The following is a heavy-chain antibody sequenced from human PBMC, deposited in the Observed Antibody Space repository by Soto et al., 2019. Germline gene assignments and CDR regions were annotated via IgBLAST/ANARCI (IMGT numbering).Heavy chain of an antibody. Sequence: ASVKVSCKASGYTFTGYYMHWVRQAPGQGLEWMGWINPNSGGTNYAQKFQGRVTMTRDTSISTAYMELSRLRSDDTAVYYCAREGATTSPATKRKTPFDPWGQGTLVTVSS. J-gene: IGHJ5*02. D-gene: IGHD4-17*01. CDR3: AREGATTSPATKRKTPFDP. CDR2: INPNSGGT. V-gene: IGHV1-2*02. CDR1: GYTFTGYY.